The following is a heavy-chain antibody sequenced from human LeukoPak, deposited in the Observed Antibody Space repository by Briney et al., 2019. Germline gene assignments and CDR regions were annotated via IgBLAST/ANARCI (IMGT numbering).Heavy chain of an antibody. V-gene: IGHV3-23*01. CDR1: GFTFSSYA. D-gene: IGHD1-1*01. J-gene: IGHJ4*02. Sequence: GGSLRLSCAASGFTFSSYAMSWVRQAPGKGLEWVSGISGSGGSTYYGDSVKGRFTISRDNSKNTLYLQMNSLRAEDTAVYYCAKRDDSFPLFDYWGQGTLVTVSS. CDR3: AKRDDSFPLFDY. CDR2: ISGSGGST.